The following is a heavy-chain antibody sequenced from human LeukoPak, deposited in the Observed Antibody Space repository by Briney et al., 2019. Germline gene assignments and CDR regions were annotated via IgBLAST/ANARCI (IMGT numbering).Heavy chain of an antibody. Sequence: ASVKVSCKASGYTFTSYGISWVRQAPGQGLEWMGWISAYNGNTNYAQKLQGRVTMTTDTSTSTAYMELRSLRSDDTAVYYCAGAVLARIVVVVAATPDYWGQGTLVTVSS. CDR2: ISAYNGNT. CDR1: GYTFTSYG. J-gene: IGHJ4*02. D-gene: IGHD2-15*01. V-gene: IGHV1-18*01. CDR3: AGAVLARIVVVVAATPDY.